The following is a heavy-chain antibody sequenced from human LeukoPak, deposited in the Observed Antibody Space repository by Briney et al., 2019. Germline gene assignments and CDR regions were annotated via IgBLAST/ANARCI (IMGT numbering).Heavy chain of an antibody. CDR1: GYTLTELS. V-gene: IGHV1-46*01. Sequence: ASVKVSCKVSGYTLTELSMHWVRQAPGKGLEWMGVINPSGGSTTSAQKFQGRVTMTRDTSTSTVYMELRSLRSEDTAVYYCARGPGPADDGGGYCFDYWGQGTLVTVSS. J-gene: IGHJ4*02. D-gene: IGHD3-22*01. CDR2: INPSGGST. CDR3: ARGPGPADDGGGYCFDY.